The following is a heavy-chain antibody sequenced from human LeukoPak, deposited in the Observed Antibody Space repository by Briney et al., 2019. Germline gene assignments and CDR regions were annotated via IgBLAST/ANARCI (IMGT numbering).Heavy chain of an antibody. CDR3: ARDTGFPFFDF. CDR1: GYTFTGYY. V-gene: IGHV1-2*02. J-gene: IGHJ4*02. CDR2: INTNSGVT. Sequence: ASVTVSFKASGYTFTGYYLHWVRQAPGQGPEWMGKINTNSGVTDYAPNFQGRVTMTRDTSITTAYMELSRLTSDDTAVYYCARDTGFPFFDFWGQGTLVTVSS.